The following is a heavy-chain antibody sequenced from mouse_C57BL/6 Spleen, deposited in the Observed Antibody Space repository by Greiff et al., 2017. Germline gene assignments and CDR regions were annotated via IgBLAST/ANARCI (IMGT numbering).Heavy chain of an antibody. CDR3: ARADYSNPPYYFDY. D-gene: IGHD2-5*01. CDR1: GYTFTDYY. V-gene: IGHV1-26*01. J-gene: IGHJ2*01. Sequence: VQLKQSGPELVKPGASVKISCKASGYTFTDYYMNWVKQSHGKSLEWIGDINPNTGGTSYNQKVKGKATLTVDKSSSTAYMELRSLTSEDSAVYYCARADYSNPPYYFDYWGQGTTLTVSS. CDR2: INPNTGGT.